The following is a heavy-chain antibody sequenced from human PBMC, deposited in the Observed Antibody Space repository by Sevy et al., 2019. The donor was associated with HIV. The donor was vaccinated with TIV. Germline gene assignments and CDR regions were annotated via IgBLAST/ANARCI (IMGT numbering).Heavy chain of an antibody. Sequence: SETLSLTCTVSGGSMSGYYWSWIRQPPGKGLEWIGYFYYSRSTNYNPSLKSRVTISVDTSRNHSSLKLRSVTAADTAVYYCARASPEYYYGLDVWGRGTTVTVSS. CDR1: GGSMSGYY. J-gene: IGHJ6*02. V-gene: IGHV4-59*01. CDR3: ARASPEYYYGLDV. CDR2: FYYSRST.